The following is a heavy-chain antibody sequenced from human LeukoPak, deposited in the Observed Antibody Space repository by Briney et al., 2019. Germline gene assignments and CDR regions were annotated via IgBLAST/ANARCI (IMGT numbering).Heavy chain of an antibody. J-gene: IGHJ6*03. CDR1: SGSMSTYY. CDR2: IYYKGST. Sequence: PSETLSLTCTVSSGSMSTYYWSWIRQPPGKGLEWIGYIYYKGSTSYNPSLKSRVTISVDTSKNQFSLKLSSVIAADTAVYYCARASYDSSAYYSGGFYYYYMDVWGEGTTVTVSS. CDR3: ARASYDSSAYYSGGFYYYYMDV. V-gene: IGHV4-59*01. D-gene: IGHD3-22*01.